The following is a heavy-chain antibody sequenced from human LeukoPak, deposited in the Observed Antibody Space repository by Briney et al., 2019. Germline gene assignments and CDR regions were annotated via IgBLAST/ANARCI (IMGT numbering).Heavy chain of an antibody. CDR1: GFTFSSYW. Sequence: GGSLRLSCAASGFTFSSYWMHWVRQAPGKGLEWVSSISSSSSYIYYADSVKGRFTISRDNAKNSLYLQMNSLRAEDTAVYYCATPPYSSSWYGAFDIWGQGTMVTVSS. V-gene: IGHV3-21*01. CDR3: ATPPYSSSWYGAFDI. J-gene: IGHJ3*02. CDR2: ISSSSSYI. D-gene: IGHD6-13*01.